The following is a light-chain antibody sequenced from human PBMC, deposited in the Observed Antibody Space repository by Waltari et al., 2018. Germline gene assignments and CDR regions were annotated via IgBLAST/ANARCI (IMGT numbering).Light chain of an antibody. Sequence: QSVLSQPPSASGTPGQRVTISCSGTSSNVGSNYVYWYQHLPGTVPKLLIYRNDQRPSGVPDRFSGSKSGTSASLAISGLQSEDESDDYCAVWDDSLIGRVFGGGTKLTVL. CDR3: AVWDDSLIGRV. CDR2: RND. J-gene: IGLJ3*02. V-gene: IGLV1-47*01. CDR1: SSNVGSNY.